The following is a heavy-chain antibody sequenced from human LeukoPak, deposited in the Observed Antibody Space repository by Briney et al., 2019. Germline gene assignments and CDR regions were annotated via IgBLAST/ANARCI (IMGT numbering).Heavy chain of an antibody. V-gene: IGHV3-7*04. Sequence: GGPLRHSCVASGFPFSSYWMTWVRQAPGKGLEWVANIKQDGSKKSYVDSVKGRFTISRDNAKNSLYLQMNSLRAEDTAIYYCTRVGYIDGGIDCWGQGTLVTVSS. CDR3: TRVGYIDGGIDC. CDR2: IKQDGSKK. D-gene: IGHD5-24*01. CDR1: GFPFSSYW. J-gene: IGHJ4*02.